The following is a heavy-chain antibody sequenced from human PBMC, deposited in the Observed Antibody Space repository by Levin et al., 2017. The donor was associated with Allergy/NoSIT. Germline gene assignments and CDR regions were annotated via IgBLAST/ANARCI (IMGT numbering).Heavy chain of an antibody. J-gene: IGHJ4*02. D-gene: IGHD1-26*01. V-gene: IGHV3-23*01. CDR1: GFTFDNYG. Sequence: SCAASGFTFDNYGMNWVRQAPGKGLEWVSSISGSGSVTYYADSVKGRFTISRDNSKSTVYVQMNSLRDDDTAVYYCAKGSRASGSYCLDYWGQGALVTVSS. CDR3: AKGSRASGSYCLDY. CDR2: ISGSGSVT.